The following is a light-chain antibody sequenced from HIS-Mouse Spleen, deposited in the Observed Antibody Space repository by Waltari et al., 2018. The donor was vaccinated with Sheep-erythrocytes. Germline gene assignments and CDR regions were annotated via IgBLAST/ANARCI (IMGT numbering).Light chain of an antibody. Sequence: DIMMTQSPDSLAVSLGERATINCKSSQSVLYSSNNKNYLAWYQQKPGQPPKLLIDWASTRESGVPARVRGSGSGTDFTLTINSLQAEDVAVYYCQQYYSTPFTFGPGTKVDIK. V-gene: IGKV4-1*01. CDR3: QQYYSTPFT. CDR2: WAS. CDR1: QSVLYSSNNKNY. J-gene: IGKJ3*01.